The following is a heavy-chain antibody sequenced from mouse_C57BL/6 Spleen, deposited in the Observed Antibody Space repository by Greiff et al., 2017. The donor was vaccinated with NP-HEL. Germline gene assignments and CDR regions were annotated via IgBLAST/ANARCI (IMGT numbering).Heavy chain of an antibody. CDR3: ARPITGDYYAMDY. CDR2: ISSGSSTI. Sequence: EVQLVESGGGLVKPGGSLKLSCAASGFTFSDYGMHWVRQAPEKGLEWVAYISSGSSTIYYADTVKGRFTISRDNAKNTLFLQMTSLRSEDTAMYYCARPITGDYYAMDYWGQGTSVTVSS. J-gene: IGHJ4*01. D-gene: IGHD4-1*01. CDR1: GFTFSDYG. V-gene: IGHV5-17*01.